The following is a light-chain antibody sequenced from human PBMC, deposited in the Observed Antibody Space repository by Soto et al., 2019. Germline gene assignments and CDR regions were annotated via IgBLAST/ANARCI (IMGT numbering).Light chain of an antibody. Sequence: PGERATLSCRASQSVSSSYLAWYQQKPGQAPRLLIYGESSRATGIPDRFSGSGSGTDFTLTISRLEPEDFAVYYCQHYGSSPLTFGGGTKVEIK. J-gene: IGKJ4*01. CDR2: GES. CDR3: QHYGSSPLT. V-gene: IGKV3-20*01. CDR1: QSVSSSY.